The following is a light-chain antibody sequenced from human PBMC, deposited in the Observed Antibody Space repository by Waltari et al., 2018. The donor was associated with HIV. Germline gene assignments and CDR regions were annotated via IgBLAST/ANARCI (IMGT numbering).Light chain of an antibody. CDR1: QSVDRY. Sequence: EVVLTQSPATLSLSPGERATLSCRASQSVDRYLAWYQQKPGQAPRLLIYDASNRATSIPARFSGSGSGTDFTLTISSLEPEDFAIYYCQQRGTWPLFGGGTKVEIK. CDR3: QQRGTWPL. J-gene: IGKJ4*01. V-gene: IGKV3-11*01. CDR2: DAS.